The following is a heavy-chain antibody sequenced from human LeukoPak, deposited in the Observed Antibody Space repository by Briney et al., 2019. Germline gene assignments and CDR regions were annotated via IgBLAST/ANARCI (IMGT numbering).Heavy chain of an antibody. CDR2: ISAYNGNT. D-gene: IGHD3-3*01. CDR3: ARDSIHYDFWSGYSCQNYFDY. Sequence: ASVKVSCKASGYTFTSYGISWVRQAPGQGLEWMGWISAYNGNTNYAQKLQGRVTMTTDTSTSTAYMELRSLRSDDTAVYYCARDSIHYDFWSGYSCQNYFDYWGQGTLVTVSS. J-gene: IGHJ4*02. CDR1: GYTFTSYG. V-gene: IGHV1-18*01.